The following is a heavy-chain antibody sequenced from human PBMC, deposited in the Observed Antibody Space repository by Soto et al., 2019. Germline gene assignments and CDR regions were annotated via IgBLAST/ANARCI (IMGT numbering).Heavy chain of an antibody. D-gene: IGHD1-1*01. CDR1: GYNFASYW. V-gene: IGHV5-10-1*01. CDR3: ARRLSGAKYGYNLYSIHGLDV. J-gene: IGHJ6*02. Sequence: GESLKISCKGSGYNFASYWNNWVRQVPGKGLEWMGRIEPTISYNSYDPYFEGHVHLSADKSISTVYLPWSCLRASDTATYFCARRLSGAKYGYNLYSIHGLDVWGQGTTVTVSS. CDR2: IEPTISYN.